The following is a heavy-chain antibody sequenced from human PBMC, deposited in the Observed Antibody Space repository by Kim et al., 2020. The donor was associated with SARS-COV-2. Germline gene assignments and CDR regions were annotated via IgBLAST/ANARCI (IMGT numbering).Heavy chain of an antibody. CDR2: TYYRSKWSY. CDR1: GDSVSSNSAS. Sequence: SQTLSLTCAISGDSVSSNSASWTWIRQSPSRGLEWLGRTYYRSKWSYDYAVSVKGRITISPDTSKNQFSLQLNSVTPEETAVYYCVRASRGSSDFNYWGQGTLVTVSS. D-gene: IGHD6-6*01. J-gene: IGHJ4*02. V-gene: IGHV6-1*01. CDR3: VRASRGSSDFNY.